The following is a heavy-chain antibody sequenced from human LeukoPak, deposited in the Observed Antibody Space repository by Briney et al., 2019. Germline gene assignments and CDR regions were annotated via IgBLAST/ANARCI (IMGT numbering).Heavy chain of an antibody. CDR3: AKFLEGMYYFDY. CDR1: GFTFSSYA. CDR2: ISGSGGST. V-gene: IGHV3-23*01. J-gene: IGHJ4*02. Sequence: GGSLRLSCAASGFTFSSYAMSWVRQPPGKGLEWVSAISGSGGSTYYADSVKGRFTISRDNSKNTLYLQMNSLRAEDTAVYYCAKFLEGMYYFDYWGQGTLVTVSS.